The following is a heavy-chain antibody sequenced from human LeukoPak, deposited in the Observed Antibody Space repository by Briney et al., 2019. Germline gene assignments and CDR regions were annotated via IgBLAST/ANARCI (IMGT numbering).Heavy chain of an antibody. CDR1: GGSISSSSYY. CDR3: ASRPPPSSFDY. V-gene: IGHV4-39*06. J-gene: IGHJ4*02. CDR2: IYYSGST. Sequence: SETLSLTCTVSGGSISSSSYYWGWLRQPPGMGLEWIGSIYYSGSTYYNPSHKSRVTISVDTSKNQFLLKLSFGAAAAAADYCCASRPPPSSFDYWGQGTLVTVSS.